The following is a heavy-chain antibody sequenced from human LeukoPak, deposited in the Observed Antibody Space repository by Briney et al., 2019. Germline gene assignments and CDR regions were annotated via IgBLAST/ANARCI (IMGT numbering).Heavy chain of an antibody. Sequence: SETLSLTCTVSGGSISSYYWSWIRQPAGKGLEWIGRIYTSGSTNYNPSLKSRVTMSVDTSKNQFFLKLSSVTAADTAMYYCASPRRRVLRSFDYWAREPWSPSPQ. CDR1: GGSISSYY. J-gene: IGHJ4*02. CDR3: ASPRRRVLRSFDY. D-gene: IGHD4-17*01. CDR2: IYTSGST. V-gene: IGHV4-4*07.